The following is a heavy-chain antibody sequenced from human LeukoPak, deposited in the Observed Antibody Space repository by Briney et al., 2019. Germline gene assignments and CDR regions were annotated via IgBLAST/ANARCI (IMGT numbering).Heavy chain of an antibody. J-gene: IGHJ3*02. CDR3: ARDRMGVTGAFDI. D-gene: IGHD2-8*02. Sequence: GGSLRLSCAASGFTFNSYSMNWVRQARERGLEWVSSITSSSSYIYYADSVKGRFTISRDNAENSLYLQMNSLRAEDTAVYYCARDRMGVTGAFDIWGQGTMVTVSS. CDR2: ITSSSSYI. CDR1: GFTFNSYS. V-gene: IGHV3-21*01.